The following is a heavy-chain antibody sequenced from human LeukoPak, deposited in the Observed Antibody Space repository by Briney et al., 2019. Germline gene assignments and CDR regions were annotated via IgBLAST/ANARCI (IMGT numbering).Heavy chain of an antibody. Sequence: ASVKVSCKVSGYTLTELSMHWVRQAPGKGLEWMGGFDPEDGETTYAQKFQGRVTMTEDTSTDTAYMELSSLRSEDTAVYYCATVVSSVQLERQGNYYYYGMDVWGQGTTVTVSS. J-gene: IGHJ6*02. D-gene: IGHD1-1*01. CDR3: ATVVSSVQLERQGNYYYYGMDV. CDR2: FDPEDGET. CDR1: GYTLTELS. V-gene: IGHV1-24*01.